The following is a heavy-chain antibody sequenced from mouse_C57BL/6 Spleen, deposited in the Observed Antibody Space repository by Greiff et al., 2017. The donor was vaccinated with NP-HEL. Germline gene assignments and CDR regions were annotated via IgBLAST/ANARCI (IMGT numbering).Heavy chain of an antibody. J-gene: IGHJ1*03. V-gene: IGHV1-64*01. D-gene: IGHD1-1*01. CDR2: IHPNSGST. CDR1: GYTFTSYW. CDR3: ARGTYGSSYGYFDV. Sequence: QVQLQQPGAELVKPGASVKLSCKASGYTFTSYWMHWVKQRPGQGLEWIGMIHPNSGSTNYNEKFKSKATLTVDKSSSTAYMQLSSLTSEDSAVYYCARGTYGSSYGYFDVWGTGTTVTVSS.